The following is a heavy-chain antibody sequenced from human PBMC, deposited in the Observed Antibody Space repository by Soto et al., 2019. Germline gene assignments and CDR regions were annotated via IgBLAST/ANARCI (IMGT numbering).Heavy chain of an antibody. CDR1: GASISSGDYF. CDR3: AREKGYISGPKNFDY. V-gene: IGHV4-30-4*01. CDR2: IYDSGSS. J-gene: IGHJ4*02. Sequence: PSETLSLTCTVSGASISSGDYFWSWIRQSPGKGLQWIGYIYDSGSSYYNPSLKSRVTMSVDTYKNQFSLKLSSVTAADTAVYYCAREKGYISGPKNFDYWGQGTLVTVSS. D-gene: IGHD5-12*01.